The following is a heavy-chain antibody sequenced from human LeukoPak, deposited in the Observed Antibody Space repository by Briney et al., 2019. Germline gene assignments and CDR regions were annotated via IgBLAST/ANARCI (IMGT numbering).Heavy chain of an antibody. Sequence: GGSLRLSCAASGFTVSSYYMNWVRQAPGKELEWVSVIYTGGGRYYADSVRGRFTISRDTSKNMVFLQMNSLRVEDTAVYYCVRHAASGGSGVDHWGQGTLVTVSS. CDR2: IYTGGGR. D-gene: IGHD3-10*01. CDR3: VRHAASGGSGVDH. CDR1: GFTVSSYY. V-gene: IGHV3-53*01. J-gene: IGHJ4*02.